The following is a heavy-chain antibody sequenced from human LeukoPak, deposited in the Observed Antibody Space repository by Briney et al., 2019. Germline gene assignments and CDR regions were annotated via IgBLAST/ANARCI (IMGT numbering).Heavy chain of an antibody. Sequence: SETLSLTCTVSGGSISSYYWSWIRQPPGKGLEWIGYIYYSGSTNYNPSLKSRVTISVDTSKNQFSLKLSSVTAAVTAVYYCARSRSGNYNDAFDIWGQGTMVTVSS. V-gene: IGHV4-59*12. D-gene: IGHD1-7*01. CDR3: ARSRSGNYNDAFDI. J-gene: IGHJ3*02. CDR1: GGSISSYY. CDR2: IYYSGST.